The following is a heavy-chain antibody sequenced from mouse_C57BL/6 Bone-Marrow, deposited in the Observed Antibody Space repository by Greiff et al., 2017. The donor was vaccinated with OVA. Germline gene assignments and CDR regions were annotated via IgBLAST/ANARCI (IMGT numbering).Heavy chain of an antibody. V-gene: IGHV1-81*01. CDR2: IYPRSGNT. Sequence: VQGVESGAELARPGASVKLSCKASGYTFTSYGISWVKQRTGQGLEWIGEIYPRSGNTYYNEKFKGKATLTADKSSSTAYMELRSLTSEDSAVYFCARSNYVRPRWFAYWGQGTLVTVSA. CDR3: ARSNYVRPRWFAY. D-gene: IGHD2-5*01. CDR1: GYTFTSYG. J-gene: IGHJ3*01.